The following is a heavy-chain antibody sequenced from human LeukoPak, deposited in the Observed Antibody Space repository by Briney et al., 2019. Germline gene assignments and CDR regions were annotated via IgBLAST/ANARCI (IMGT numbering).Heavy chain of an antibody. D-gene: IGHD3-3*01. CDR2: ISAYNGNT. V-gene: IGHV1-18*04. J-gene: IGHJ4*02. Sequence: ASVKVSCKASGYIFTDYYMHWVRQAPGQELGWMGWISAYNGNTNYAQKLQGRVTMTTDTSTSTAYMELRSLRSDDTAVYYCARDLPRGGGIFFDYWGQGTLVTVSS. CDR1: GYIFTDYY. CDR3: ARDLPRGGGIFFDY.